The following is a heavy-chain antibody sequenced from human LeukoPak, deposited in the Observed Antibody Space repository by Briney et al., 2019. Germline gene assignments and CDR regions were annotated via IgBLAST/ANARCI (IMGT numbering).Heavy chain of an antibody. CDR2: IIPIFGTA. CDR3: AREGRSYDYVWGSHDPKRGAFDI. CDR1: GGTFSSYT. Sequence: SVKVSCKASGGTFSSYTISWVRQAPGQGLEWMGGIIPIFGTANYAQKFQGRVTIATDESTSTAYMELSSLRPEDTAVYYCAREGRSYDYVWGSHDPKRGAFDIWGQGTMVTVSS. J-gene: IGHJ3*02. V-gene: IGHV1-69*05. D-gene: IGHD3-16*01.